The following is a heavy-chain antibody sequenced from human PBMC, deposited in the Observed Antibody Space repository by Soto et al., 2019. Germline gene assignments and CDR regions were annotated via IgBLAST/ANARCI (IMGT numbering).Heavy chain of an antibody. J-gene: IGHJ6*02. CDR1: GGTFSSYA. Sequence: QVQLVQSGAEVKKPGSSVKVSCKASGGTFSSYAISWVRQAPGQGLEWMGGMIPIFGTANYVQKLQGRVTINAKESTRTSYMELSSLRSEDTAVYYCAREEPGYCSSTSCFSSTRYYYYGMDVWGQGTTVTVSS. CDR2: MIPIFGTA. CDR3: AREEPGYCSSTSCFSSTRYYYYGMDV. V-gene: IGHV1-69*01. D-gene: IGHD2-2*01.